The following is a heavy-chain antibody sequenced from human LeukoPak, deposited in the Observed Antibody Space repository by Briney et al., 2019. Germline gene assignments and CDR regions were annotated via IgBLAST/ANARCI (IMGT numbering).Heavy chain of an antibody. J-gene: IGHJ4*02. D-gene: IGHD1-26*01. Sequence: GGSLRLSCAASGFTFSSYATHWVRQAPGKGLEYVSAISSNGGSTYYANSVKGRFTISRDNSKNTLYLQMGSLRAEDMAVYYCASGSGSLPDYWGQGTLVTVSS. CDR1: GFTFSSYA. V-gene: IGHV3-64*01. CDR2: ISSNGGST. CDR3: ASGSGSLPDY.